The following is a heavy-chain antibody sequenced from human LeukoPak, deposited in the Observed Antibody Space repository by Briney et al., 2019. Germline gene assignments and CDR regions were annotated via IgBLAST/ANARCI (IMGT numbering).Heavy chain of an antibody. D-gene: IGHD5-24*01. V-gene: IGHV4-59*01. CDR3: ARAGGWLQSEFDY. J-gene: IGHJ4*02. CDR2: IYYSGST. CDR1: GGSISSYY. Sequence: SETLSLTCTVSGGSISSYYWSWIRQPPGKGLEWIGYIYYSGSTNYNPSLKSRVTISVDTSKNQFSLKLSSVTAADTAVYYCARAGGWLQSEFDYWGQGTLVTVSS.